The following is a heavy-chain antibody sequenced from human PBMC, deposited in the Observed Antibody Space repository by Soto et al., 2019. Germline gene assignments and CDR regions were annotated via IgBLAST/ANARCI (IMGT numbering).Heavy chain of an antibody. CDR1: GGSISSGGYY. V-gene: IGHV4-31*11. D-gene: IGHD3-22*01. Sequence: SETLSLTCAVSGGSISSGGYYWSWIRQHPGKGLEWIGYIYYSGSTYYNPSLKSRVTISVDTSKNQFSLKLSSVTAADTAVYYCARGRGTISGYYPFFDYWGQGTLVTVSS. J-gene: IGHJ4*02. CDR3: ARGRGTISGYYPFFDY. CDR2: IYYSGST.